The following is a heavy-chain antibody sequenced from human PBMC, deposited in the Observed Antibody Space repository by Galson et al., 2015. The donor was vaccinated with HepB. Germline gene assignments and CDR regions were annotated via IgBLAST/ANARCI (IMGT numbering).Heavy chain of an antibody. V-gene: IGHV3-73*01. D-gene: IGHD3-10*01. CDR3: TRFSDGSGSYPFDF. CDR1: GFTFSGSS. Sequence: SLRLSCAASGFTFSGSSIHWVRQASGKGLEWVGRIRSKANNYATEFAASVKGRFTISRDDSENTAYLQMNSVKTEDTAVYYCTRFSDGSGSYPFDFWGQGTLVTVSS. CDR2: IRSKANNYAT. J-gene: IGHJ4*02.